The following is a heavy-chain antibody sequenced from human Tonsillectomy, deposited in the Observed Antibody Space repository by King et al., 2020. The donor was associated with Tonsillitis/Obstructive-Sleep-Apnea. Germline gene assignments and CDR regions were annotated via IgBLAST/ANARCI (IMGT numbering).Heavy chain of an antibody. CDR1: GFTFDDYA. CDR2: ISGDGGST. Sequence: VQLVESGGGVVQPGGSLRLSCAASGFTFDDYAMHWVRQAPGKGLEWVSLISGDGGSTYYAESVKGRCTLSRDNSQNSLYLQMNSLRTEDTALHYCATDGVDTTTSLFYYYYYCMVFSGKGTPFTVS. D-gene: IGHD1-14*01. V-gene: IGHV3-43*02. CDR3: ATDGVDTTTSLFYYYYYCMVF. J-gene: IGHJ6*03.